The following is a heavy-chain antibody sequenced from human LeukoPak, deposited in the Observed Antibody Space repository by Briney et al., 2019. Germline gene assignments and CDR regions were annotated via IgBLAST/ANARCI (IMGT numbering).Heavy chain of an antibody. J-gene: IGHJ4*02. CDR3: ARSYGSGSYACDY. CDR2: IKRDGSEK. D-gene: IGHD3-10*01. CDR1: GFTFSSYW. Sequence: GGSLRLSCAASGFTFSSYWMSWVRQAPGKGLEWVANIKRDGSEKYYVDSVKGRFTITRDNAKNSLYLQMNSLRAEDTAVYYCARSYGSGSYACDYWGQGTLVTVSS. V-gene: IGHV3-7*01.